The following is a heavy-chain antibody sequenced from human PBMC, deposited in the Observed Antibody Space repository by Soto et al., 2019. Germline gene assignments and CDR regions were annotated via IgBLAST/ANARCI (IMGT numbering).Heavy chain of an antibody. Sequence: QVPLQESGPGLVKPSETLSLTCTVSGGSVSSGSYYWSWIRQPPGKGLEWIGYIYYSGSTNYKPSLKSRVTISVDTSKNQFSLKLSSVTAADTAVYYCARGIEGWYQGRYYYGMDVWGQGTTVTVSS. CDR3: ARGIEGWYQGRYYYGMDV. V-gene: IGHV4-61*01. CDR2: IYYSGST. D-gene: IGHD6-19*01. J-gene: IGHJ6*02. CDR1: GGSVSSGSYY.